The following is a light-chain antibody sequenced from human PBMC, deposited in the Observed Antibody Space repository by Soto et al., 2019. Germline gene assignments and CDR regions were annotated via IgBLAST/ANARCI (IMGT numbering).Light chain of an antibody. CDR2: GVT. V-gene: IGLV2-14*01. J-gene: IGLJ1*01. CDR3: SSSTRASTLLSL. Sequence: QSALTQPASVSGSPGQSITISCTGTSSDVGGYNYVSWYQQHPGIAPKLLIYGVTNRPSGVSTRFSGSKSGNTASLTISGLHAEYEADSHRSSSTRASTLLSLFGTGTKLTVL. CDR1: SSDVGGYNY.